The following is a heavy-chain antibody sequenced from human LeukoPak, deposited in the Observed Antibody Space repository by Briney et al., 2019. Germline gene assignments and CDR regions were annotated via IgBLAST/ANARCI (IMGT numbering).Heavy chain of an antibody. D-gene: IGHD3-9*01. CDR2: IYHSGST. CDR3: ARRLTRPERFDS. V-gene: IGHV4-61*01. CDR1: GGSVSSNNYQ. J-gene: IGHJ4*02. Sequence: SETLSLTCTVSGGSVSSNNYQWNWIRQPPGKGLEWIGDIYHSGSTNYNPSLKSRVTISVDTSKNQFSLKLSSVTAADTAVYYCARRLTRPERFDSWGQGTLVTVSS.